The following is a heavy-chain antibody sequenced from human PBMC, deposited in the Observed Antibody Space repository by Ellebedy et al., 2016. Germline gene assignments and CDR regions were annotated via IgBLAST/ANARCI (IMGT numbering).Heavy chain of an antibody. CDR3: ARDGSEWSRDY. CDR2: IVFSGTAT. V-gene: IGHV3-21*01. D-gene: IGHD3-3*01. J-gene: IGHJ4*02. CDR1: GFTFNIAG. Sequence: GGSLRLSXAASGFTFNIAGMTWVRQAPGKGLEWVATIVFSGTATYYGDSVKGRFIISRDNAKNSLFLQMNSLRVEDTAVYYCARDGSEWSRDYWGQGTLVTVSS.